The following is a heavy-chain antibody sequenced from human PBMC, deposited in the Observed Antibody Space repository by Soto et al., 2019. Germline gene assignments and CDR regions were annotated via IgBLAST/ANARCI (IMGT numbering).Heavy chain of an antibody. J-gene: IGHJ4*02. CDR2: ISGSGGST. CDR1: GFTFSSYA. D-gene: IGHD3-10*01. Sequence: GGSLRLSCAASGFTFSSYAMSWVRQAPGKGLEWVSAISGSGGSTYYADSVKGRFTISRDNSKNTLYLQMNSLRAEDTAVYYCEKGYTFGELLVSYFDYWGQGTLVTVSS. CDR3: EKGYTFGELLVSYFDY. V-gene: IGHV3-23*01.